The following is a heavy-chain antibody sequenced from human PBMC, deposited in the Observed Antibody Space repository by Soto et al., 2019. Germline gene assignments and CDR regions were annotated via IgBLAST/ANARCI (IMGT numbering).Heavy chain of an antibody. D-gene: IGHD5-12*01. Sequence: QVQLVQSGAEVKKPGASVKVSCKASGYTFTTYYIHWVRQAPGQGLEWIGVINPSGGSATYTQNFQDRVTMTRDTSTSTVTMELGSLTTDDTALYSCARSPLFGWLQSWHFDYWGQGALVTVSS. J-gene: IGHJ4*02. CDR3: ARSPLFGWLQSWHFDY. V-gene: IGHV1-46*01. CDR2: INPSGGSA. CDR1: GYTFTTYY.